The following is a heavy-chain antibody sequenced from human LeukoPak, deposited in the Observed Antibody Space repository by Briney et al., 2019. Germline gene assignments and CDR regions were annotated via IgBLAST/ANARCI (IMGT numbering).Heavy chain of an antibody. J-gene: IGHJ5*02. CDR3: ARDQRSESYYPWGWFDP. V-gene: IGHV3-66*02. Sequence: GGSLRLSCAASGFAVSTNYLSWVHQAPGKGLEWVSVIYSDGSTYYTDSVKGRFTISRDNSKNTLYLQMNSLRPEDTAVYYCARDQRSESYYPWGWFDPWGQGTLVTVSS. CDR1: GFAVSTNY. CDR2: IYSDGST. D-gene: IGHD1-26*01.